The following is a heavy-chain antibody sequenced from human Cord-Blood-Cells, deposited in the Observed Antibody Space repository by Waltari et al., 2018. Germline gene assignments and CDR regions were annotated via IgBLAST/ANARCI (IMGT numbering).Heavy chain of an antibody. D-gene: IGHD3-10*01. CDR2: IYYSGST. J-gene: IGHJ4*02. Sequence: QLQLQESGPGLVKPSETLSLTCTVSGGSISSSSYYWGWIRKPPGKGLEWIGSIYYSGSTYYNPSLKSRVTISVDTSKNQFSLKLSSVTAADTAVYYCARRVGSGSYYNLIFDYWGQGTLVTVSS. CDR1: GGSISSSSYY. V-gene: IGHV4-39*07. CDR3: ARRVGSGSYYNLIFDY.